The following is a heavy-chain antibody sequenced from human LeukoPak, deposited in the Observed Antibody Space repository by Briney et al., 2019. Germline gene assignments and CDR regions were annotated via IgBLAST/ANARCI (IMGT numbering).Heavy chain of an antibody. V-gene: IGHV4-59*01. CDR1: GGSISSYY. J-gene: IGHJ5*02. CDR2: IYYSGST. D-gene: IGHD4-11*01. Sequence: SETLSLTCTVSGGSISSYYWSWIRQPPGKGLEWIGYIYYSGSTNYNPSLKSRVTISVDTSKNQFSLKLSSVTAADTAVYYCARKDYKTNGFGPWGQGTLVTVSS. CDR3: ARKDYKTNGFGP.